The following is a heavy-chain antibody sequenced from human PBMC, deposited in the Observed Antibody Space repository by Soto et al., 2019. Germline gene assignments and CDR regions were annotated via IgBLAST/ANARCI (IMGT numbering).Heavy chain of an antibody. CDR2: VVPMYDSV. CDR1: GGTFNSYT. Sequence: VKVSCKASGGTFNSYTINWVRQAPGRGLEWVGQVVPMYDSVNYAENFQGRVTITADKSTKTAYMELTSLRSEDTALYFCASWRSYSGSYCFDYWGQGTLVTVSS. CDR3: ASWRSYSGSYCFDY. V-gene: IGHV1-69*06. J-gene: IGHJ4*02. D-gene: IGHD1-26*01.